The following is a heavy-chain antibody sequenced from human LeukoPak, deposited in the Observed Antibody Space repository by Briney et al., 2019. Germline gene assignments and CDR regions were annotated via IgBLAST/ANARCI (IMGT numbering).Heavy chain of an antibody. J-gene: IGHJ3*02. CDR2: IYYSGST. Sequence: SETLSLTCAVSGGSISDSNWCSWVRQPPGQGLECIGEIYYSGSTNYNPSLKSRVTMSVDKSKNQFSLNLRSVTAADTAVYYCAIGLRWSAFDIWGQGTMVTVSS. V-gene: IGHV4-4*02. D-gene: IGHD4-23*01. CDR1: GGSISDSNW. CDR3: AIGLRWSAFDI.